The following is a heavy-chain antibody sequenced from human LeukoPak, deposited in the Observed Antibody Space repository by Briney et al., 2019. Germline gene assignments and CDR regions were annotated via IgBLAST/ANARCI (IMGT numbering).Heavy chain of an antibody. J-gene: IGHJ3*02. D-gene: IGHD3-10*01. CDR2: ISYDGSNK. Sequence: GGSLRLSCAASGFAFSSYGMHWVRQAPGKGLEWVAVISYDGSNKYYADSVKGRFTISRDNSKNTLYLQMNSLRAEDTAVYYCAKGLLWFGEMDAFDIWGQGTMVTVSS. V-gene: IGHV3-30*18. CDR1: GFAFSSYG. CDR3: AKGLLWFGEMDAFDI.